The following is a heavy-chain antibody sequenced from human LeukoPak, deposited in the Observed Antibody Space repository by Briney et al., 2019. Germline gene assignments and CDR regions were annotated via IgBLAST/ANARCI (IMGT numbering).Heavy chain of an antibody. J-gene: IGHJ4*02. V-gene: IGHV4-59*08. CDR2: IHYSGST. CDR3: ARQARCTSDLCYPFDY. D-gene: IGHD2-8*01. Sequence: SETLSLTCTVSGGSISGWYWSWIRQPPGKGLEWIGYIHYSGSTNYNPSHKSRVSISADRTMNQFSLKLTSLTAADTAVYYCARQARCTSDLCYPFDYWGQGTLVTVSS. CDR1: GGSISGWY.